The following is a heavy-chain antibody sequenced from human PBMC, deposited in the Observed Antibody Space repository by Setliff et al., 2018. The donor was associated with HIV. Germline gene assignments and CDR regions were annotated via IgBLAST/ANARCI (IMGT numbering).Heavy chain of an antibody. Sequence: AETLSLTCASFGGPFSDYFWTWLRQPPGKGLEWIGHISPSGGADYSPSLKTRAAISLVTSRSQIVLRLSSVAAADTATYYCARGVTLGRGVIAESPLYVMDVWGEGTPVTVSS. D-gene: IGHD3-10*01. J-gene: IGHJ6*03. CDR3: ARGVTLGRGVIAESPLYVMDV. CDR1: GGPFSDYF. CDR2: ISPSGGA. V-gene: IGHV4-34*01.